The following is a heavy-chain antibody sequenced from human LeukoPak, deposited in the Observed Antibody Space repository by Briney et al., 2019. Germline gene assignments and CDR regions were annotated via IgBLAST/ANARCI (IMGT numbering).Heavy chain of an antibody. CDR2: ISYDGSNK. D-gene: IGHD1-14*01. V-gene: IGHV3-30-3*01. J-gene: IGHJ3*02. CDR3: ARATTDAFDI. Sequence: GGSLRLSCAASGFTFSSYAMHWVRQAPGKGLEWVAVISYDGSNKYYADSVKGRSTISRDNSKNTLYLQMNSLRAEDTAVYYCARATTDAFDIWGQGTMVTVSS. CDR1: GFTFSSYA.